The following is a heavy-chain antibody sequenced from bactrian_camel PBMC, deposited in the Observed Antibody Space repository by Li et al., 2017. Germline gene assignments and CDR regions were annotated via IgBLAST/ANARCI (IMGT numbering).Heavy chain of an antibody. CDR2: IYTGGGTG. Sequence: DVQLVESGGGSVQAGGSLRLSCTYTRRPNYVTWFRQGPGHGREGVAGIYTGGGTGHYGDVGKGRFTISHDNAKKTVYLQMNDLKPEDSGVYQCAAELRPDYVLEVRNILRPSGYNRWGRGTQVTVS. D-gene: IGHD4*01. CDR1: YTRRPNY. J-gene: IGHJ4*01. V-gene: IGHV3S40*01. CDR3: AAELRPDYVLEVRNILRPSGYNR.